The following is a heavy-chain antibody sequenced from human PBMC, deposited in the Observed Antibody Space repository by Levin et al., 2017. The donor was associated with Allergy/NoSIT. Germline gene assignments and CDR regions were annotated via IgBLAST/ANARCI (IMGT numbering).Heavy chain of an antibody. CDR3: ARDRLVVTADTLYYYRMHV. CDR1: GGSISSYY. V-gene: IGHV4-59*01. Sequence: SETLSLTCTVSGGSISSYYWSWIRQPPGKGLEWIGYIYYSGSTKYNPSLKGGVTISVDTSKYQFYLKLSSLTAADTAVYYCARDRLVVTADTLYYYRMHVWGQATTVTVSS. CDR2: IYYSGST. J-gene: IGHJ6*02. D-gene: IGHD2-21*02.